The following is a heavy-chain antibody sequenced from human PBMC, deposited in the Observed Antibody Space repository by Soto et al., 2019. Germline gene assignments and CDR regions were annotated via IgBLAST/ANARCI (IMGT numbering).Heavy chain of an antibody. CDR1: GGSIFSYY. CDR2: IYYSGST. CDR3: VRVMVRDTTFDY. D-gene: IGHD1-26*01. V-gene: IGHV4-59*01. Sequence: QVQLQESGPGLVKPSETLSLTCTVSGGSIFSYYWSWIRQSPGKGLEWIGNIYYSGSTNYNPSLKSRVTISVYTSKNQFSLKMTSVTAADTAVYYCVRVMVRDTTFDYWGHGTLVTVSS. J-gene: IGHJ4*01.